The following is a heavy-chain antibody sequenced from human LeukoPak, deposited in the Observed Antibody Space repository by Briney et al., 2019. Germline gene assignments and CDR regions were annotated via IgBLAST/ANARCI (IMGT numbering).Heavy chain of an antibody. J-gene: IGHJ4*02. CDR1: GGSISSYY. CDR3: AREEGGDYDY. D-gene: IGHD4-17*01. V-gene: IGHV4-59*12. Sequence: PSETLSLTCTVSGGSISSYYWSWIRQPPGKGLEWIGYIYYSGSTYYNPSLKSRVTISVDTSKNQFSLKLSSATAADTAVYYCAREEGGDYDYWGQGTLVTVSS. CDR2: IYYSGST.